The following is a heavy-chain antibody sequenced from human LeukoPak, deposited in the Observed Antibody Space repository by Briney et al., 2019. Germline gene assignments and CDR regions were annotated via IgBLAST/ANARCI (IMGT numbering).Heavy chain of an antibody. Sequence: GGSLRLSCAASGFTVSSNYMSWVRQAPGKGLEWVSVIYSGGSTYYADSVKGRFTISRDNSKNTLYLQMNSLRAEDTAVYYCARRGGDYYYYYKDVRGKGTTVTISS. D-gene: IGHD4-17*01. CDR1: GFTVSSNY. CDR2: IYSGGST. CDR3: ARRGGDYYYYYKDV. V-gene: IGHV3-66*01. J-gene: IGHJ6*03.